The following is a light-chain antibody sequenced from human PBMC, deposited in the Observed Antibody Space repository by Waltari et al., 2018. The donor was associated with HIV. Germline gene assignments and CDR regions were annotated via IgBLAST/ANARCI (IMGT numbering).Light chain of an antibody. Sequence: DVQMTQSPLSLSASVGDSVTITCRASQHIRNYLAWFQQKAGKAPKSLIYDTFTLQNGVPSRFSGSGSGTDFTLTISSLQAEDFGTYYCQQYGSYPPTFGQGTKVEI. CDR1: QHIRNY. V-gene: IGKV1-16*01. CDR2: DTF. J-gene: IGKJ1*01. CDR3: QQYGSYPPT.